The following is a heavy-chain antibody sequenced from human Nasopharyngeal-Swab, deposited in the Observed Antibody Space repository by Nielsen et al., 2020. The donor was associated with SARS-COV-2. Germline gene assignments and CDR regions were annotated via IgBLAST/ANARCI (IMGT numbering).Heavy chain of an antibody. V-gene: IGHV3-23*01. CDR3: AKADIAMVGYNWFDP. J-gene: IGHJ5*02. Sequence: GESLKISCAASGFTFSSYAMSWVRQAPGKGLEWVSAISGSGGSTYYADSVKGRFTISRDNSKNTLYLQMNSLRAEDTAVYYCAKADIAMVGYNWFDPWGQGTLVTVSS. CDR2: ISGSGGST. CDR1: GFTFSSYA. D-gene: IGHD5-18*01.